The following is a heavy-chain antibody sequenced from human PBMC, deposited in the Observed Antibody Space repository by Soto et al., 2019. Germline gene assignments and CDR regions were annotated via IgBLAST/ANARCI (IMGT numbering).Heavy chain of an antibody. J-gene: IGHJ4*02. CDR2: ISSRSGST. CDR3: ASGGSSLNFDS. CDR1: GFSFSDYY. D-gene: IGHD6-6*01. V-gene: IGHV3-11*06. Sequence: GGSLRLSCAASGFSFSDYYMSWIRQAPGKGLEWVSYISSRSGSTSYADSVKGRFTISRDNAKNTLYLQMNSLRAEDTAVYYCASGGSSLNFDSWGQGTLVTVSS.